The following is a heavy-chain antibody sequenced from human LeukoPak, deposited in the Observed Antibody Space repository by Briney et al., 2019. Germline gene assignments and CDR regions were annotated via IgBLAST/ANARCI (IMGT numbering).Heavy chain of an antibody. CDR2: ISAYSGNT. J-gene: IGHJ4*02. D-gene: IGHD3-10*01. V-gene: IGHV1-18*01. CDR3: ARVSMVRGVID. Sequence: ASVKVSCKASGYTFSSNGISWVRQAPGQGLEWMGWISAYSGNTNYAQKLQGRVTMTTDTSTSAAYMELSSLRSEDTAVYYCARVSMVRGVIDWGQGTLVTVSS. CDR1: GYTFSSNG.